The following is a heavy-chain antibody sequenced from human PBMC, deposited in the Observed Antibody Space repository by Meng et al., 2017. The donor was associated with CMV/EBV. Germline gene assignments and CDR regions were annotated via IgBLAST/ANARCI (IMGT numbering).Heavy chain of an antibody. CDR3: ASLRTIFGVVPSNDY. J-gene: IGHJ4*02. Sequence: YGWFISDCYCRCIRRQPAKGLLWISEINHSRSTTYYQSLKNRVTISVDTSKNQFSLQLRSVTAAATAVYYCASLRTIFGVVPSNDYWGQGTLVTVSS. CDR2: INHSRST. D-gene: IGHD3-3*01. CDR1: GWFISDCY. V-gene: IGHV4-34*01.